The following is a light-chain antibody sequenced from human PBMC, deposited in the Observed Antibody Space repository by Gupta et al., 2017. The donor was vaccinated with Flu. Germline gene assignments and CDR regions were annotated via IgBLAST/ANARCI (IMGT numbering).Light chain of an antibody. CDR3: QAWDGSTVV. CDR1: DLENKY. Sequence: SYDLTQPPSVSVTPGQTASITCSGDDLENKYVCWYQQKPGQSPVLVVYQDIKRPSGIPERLSGSNSGNTATLTISGTQAMDEAEDYCQAWDGSTVVFGGGTKLTVL. CDR2: QDI. V-gene: IGLV3-1*01. J-gene: IGLJ2*01.